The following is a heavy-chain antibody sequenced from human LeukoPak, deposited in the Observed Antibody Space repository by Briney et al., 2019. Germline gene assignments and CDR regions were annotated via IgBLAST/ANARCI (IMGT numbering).Heavy chain of an antibody. J-gene: IGHJ4*02. CDR1: GFTFSSYT. V-gene: IGHV3-23*01. D-gene: IGHD3-22*01. CDR2: ISGGGIST. Sequence: GGSLRLSCAASGFTFSSYTMSWVRHAPGKGLEWVSSISGGGISTFYADSVKGHFTIARDNSKNTLYLQMSSLRAEDTAVYYCAKGADSTGYSYLYFDYWGRGTLVTVSS. CDR3: AKGADSTGYSYLYFDY.